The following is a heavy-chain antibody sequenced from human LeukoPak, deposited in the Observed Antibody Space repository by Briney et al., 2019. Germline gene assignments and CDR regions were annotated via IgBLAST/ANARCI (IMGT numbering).Heavy chain of an antibody. CDR2: TNLHGTTV. Sequence: QAGGSLRLSCAVSGLSFSNYWMHWVRHAPGKGLVWVARTNLHGTTVDYADSVKGRFTISRDNAKNTLFLQMNSLRAEDTAVYYCASAYTYVRLGDHWGQGTLVTVSS. CDR3: ASAYTYVRLGDH. V-gene: IGHV3-74*01. CDR1: GLSFSNYW. D-gene: IGHD3-16*01. J-gene: IGHJ4*02.